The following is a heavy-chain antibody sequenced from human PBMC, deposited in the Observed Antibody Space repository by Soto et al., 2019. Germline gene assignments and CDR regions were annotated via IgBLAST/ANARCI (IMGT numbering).Heavy chain of an antibody. CDR2: IDTSGST. CDR3: AGGGHDFWRGPFDY. V-gene: IGHV4-4*07. Sequence: PSETLSLTCSVSGGSISNYYCNWIRQPVGKGLEWIGRIDTSGSTNYNPSLKSRATMSVDTSKNQFSLKLSSVTAADTAVYYCAGGGHDFWRGPFDYWGQGTLVTVSS. CDR1: GGSISNYY. J-gene: IGHJ4*02. D-gene: IGHD3-3*01.